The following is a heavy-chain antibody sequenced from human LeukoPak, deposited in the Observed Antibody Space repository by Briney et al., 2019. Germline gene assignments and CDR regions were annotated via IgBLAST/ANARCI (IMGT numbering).Heavy chain of an antibody. Sequence: GGSLRLSCAASGFTFSYYWMSWVRQAPGKGLEWVANIREDGSENYYVDSLRGRSSISRDNAKNSLYLQMNSLRAEDTAVYYCARGSIYCSSTSCYEFDYWGQGILVTVSS. J-gene: IGHJ4*02. D-gene: IGHD2-2*01. V-gene: IGHV3-7*01. CDR1: GFTFSYYW. CDR3: ARGSIYCSSTSCYEFDY. CDR2: IREDGSEN.